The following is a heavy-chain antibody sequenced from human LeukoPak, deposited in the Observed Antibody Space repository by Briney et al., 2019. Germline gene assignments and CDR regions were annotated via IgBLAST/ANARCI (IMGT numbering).Heavy chain of an antibody. CDR3: ARTYSGGRMGSCGY. D-gene: IGHD6-19*01. J-gene: IGHJ4*02. CDR2: IYPGDSDT. Sequence: GESLKISCKGSGCSFTSYWIAWVRQMPGKGLEWMGIIYPGDSDTTYNPSFQGQVTISADKSITTAYLQWSSLKASDTATYYCARTYSGGRMGSCGYWGQGTLVTVSS. CDR1: GCSFTSYW. V-gene: IGHV5-51*01.